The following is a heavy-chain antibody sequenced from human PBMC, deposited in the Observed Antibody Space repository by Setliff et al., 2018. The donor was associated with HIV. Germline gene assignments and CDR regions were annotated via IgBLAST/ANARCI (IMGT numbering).Heavy chain of an antibody. J-gene: IGHJ4*02. CDR1: GFTFSSYG. Sequence: PGGSLRLSCAASGFTFSSYGMHWVRQAPGKGLEWVAFIRYDGSNKYYADSVKGRFTISRDNSKNTLYLQMNSLRAEDTAVYYCAKVTSSGRWNSDLDSWGQGTLVTVSS. CDR2: IRYDGSNK. D-gene: IGHD6-19*01. CDR3: AKVTSSGRWNSDLDS. V-gene: IGHV3-30*02.